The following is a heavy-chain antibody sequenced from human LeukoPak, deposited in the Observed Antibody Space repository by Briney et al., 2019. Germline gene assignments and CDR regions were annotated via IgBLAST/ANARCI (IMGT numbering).Heavy chain of an antibody. V-gene: IGHV4-59*12. D-gene: IGHD4-17*01. CDR1: GGSISSYY. Sequence: SETLSLTCTVSGGSISSYYWSWIRQPPGKGLEWIGYIYYSGSTNYNPSLKSRVTISVDTSKNQFSLKLSSVTAADTAVYYCARVSGDYGDYPWFDPWGQGTLVTVSS. J-gene: IGHJ5*02. CDR3: ARVSGDYGDYPWFDP. CDR2: IYYSGST.